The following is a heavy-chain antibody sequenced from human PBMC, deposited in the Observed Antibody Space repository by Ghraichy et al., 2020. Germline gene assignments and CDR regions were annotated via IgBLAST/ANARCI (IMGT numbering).Heavy chain of an antibody. CDR1: GDSVSSNSAA. V-gene: IGHV6-1*01. CDR3: ARGGYCSGGSCYSFHS. D-gene: IGHD2-15*01. J-gene: IGHJ4*02. CDR2: TYYRSKWYN. Sequence: SQTLSLTCAISGDSVSSNSAAWNWIRQSPSRGLEWLGRTYYRSKWYNDYAVSVKSRITINPDTSKNQFSLQLNSVTPEDTAVYYCARGGYCSGGSCYSFHSWGQGTLVTVSS.